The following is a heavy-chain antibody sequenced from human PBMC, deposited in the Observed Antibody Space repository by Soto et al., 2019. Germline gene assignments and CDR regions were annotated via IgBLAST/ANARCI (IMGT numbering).Heavy chain of an antibody. CDR2: IYHSGST. V-gene: IGHV4-4*02. J-gene: IGHJ5*02. CDR1: GGSISSSNW. CDR3: VRCSRYDFWSGYLGFDP. Sequence: QVQLQESGPGLVKPSGTLSLTCAVSGGSISSSNWWSWVRQPPGKGLEWIGEIYHSGSTNYNPSLKSRVTISVDKSKNQFSLKLSSVTAADTAVYYCVRCSRYDFWSGYLGFDPWGQGTLVTVSS. D-gene: IGHD3-3*01.